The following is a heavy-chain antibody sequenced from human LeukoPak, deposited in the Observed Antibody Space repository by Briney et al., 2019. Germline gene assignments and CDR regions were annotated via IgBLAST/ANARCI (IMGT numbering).Heavy chain of an antibody. D-gene: IGHD4-23*01. CDR1: GFTFSDYY. J-gene: IGHJ4*02. CDR3: ARVSLLDDGGLGDY. Sequence: GGSLRLSCAASGFTFSDYYMTWFRQAPGKGLEWVSYISGGSSYTNFADSVKGRFTISRDNAKNSLYLQMSSLRAEDTAVYYCARVSLLDDGGLGDYWGQGTLVTVS. V-gene: IGHV3-11*06. CDR2: ISGGSSYT.